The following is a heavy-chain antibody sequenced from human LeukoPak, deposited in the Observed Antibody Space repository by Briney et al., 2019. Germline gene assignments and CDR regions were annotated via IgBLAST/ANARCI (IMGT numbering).Heavy chain of an antibody. V-gene: IGHV4-39*07. CDR3: AREGYYYDSSGYQNWFDP. D-gene: IGHD3-22*01. J-gene: IGHJ5*02. CDR2: IDYSGST. Sequence: SETLSLTCTVSGGSLSSSSYYWGWIRQPPGKGLEWIGSIDYSGSTYYNPSLKSRVTISVDTSKNQFSLKLSSVTAADTAVYYCAREGYYYDSSGYQNWFDPWGQGTLVIVSS. CDR1: GGSLSSSSYY.